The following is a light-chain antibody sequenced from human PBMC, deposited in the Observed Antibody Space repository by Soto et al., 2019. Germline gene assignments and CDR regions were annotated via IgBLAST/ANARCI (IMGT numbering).Light chain of an antibody. V-gene: IGLV2-23*01. CDR1: SSDVGSYNL. CDR2: EGT. Sequence: QSALTQPASVSGSPGQSITISCTGASSDVGSYNLVSWYQQNAGKAPKVIIYEGTKRPSGVSNRFSGSKSGNTASLKISGLQAEDEADYYCCSYAGRSTWVFGGGTKVTVL. J-gene: IGLJ2*01. CDR3: CSYAGRSTWV.